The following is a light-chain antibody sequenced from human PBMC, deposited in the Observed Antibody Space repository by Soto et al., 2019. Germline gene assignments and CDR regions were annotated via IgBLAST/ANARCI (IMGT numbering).Light chain of an antibody. CDR3: SSYTSSSTLV. J-gene: IGLJ1*01. V-gene: IGLV2-14*01. Sequence: LTQSASVSGSPGQSITISCTGTSSDVGGHDYVSWYQQHPGKAPTLMIYHVTNRPSGVSSRFSGSKSGNTAFLIISGLQAEDEADYYCSSYTSSSTLVFGTGTKVTVL. CDR2: HVT. CDR1: SSDVGGHDY.